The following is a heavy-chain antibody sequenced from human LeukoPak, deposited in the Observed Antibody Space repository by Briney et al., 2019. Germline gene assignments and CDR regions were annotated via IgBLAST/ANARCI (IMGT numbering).Heavy chain of an antibody. V-gene: IGHV4-39*01. Sequence: SETLSLTCGVSGGSITSTNYLWGWIRQPPGKGLEWIGSFYFLGSTYHNPSLKSRVTISVDTFKNQFSLKLSSVTAADTAVYYCARWAVTTDAFDIWGQGTMVTVSS. CDR2: FYFLGST. CDR1: GGSITSTNYL. J-gene: IGHJ3*02. CDR3: ARWAVTTDAFDI. D-gene: IGHD4-17*01.